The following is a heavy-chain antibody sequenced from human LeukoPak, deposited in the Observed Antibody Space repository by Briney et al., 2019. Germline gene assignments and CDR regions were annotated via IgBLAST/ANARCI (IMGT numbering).Heavy chain of an antibody. Sequence: GGSLRLSCAASGFTFSSYSMNWVRQAPGMGLEWVSVITGSGGSTYYADSVKGRFTISRDNSKNTLYLQMNSLRAEDTAVYYCAKEAVAGIYYYYGMDVWGQGTTVTVSS. D-gene: IGHD6-19*01. CDR3: AKEAVAGIYYYYGMDV. CDR2: ITGSGGST. J-gene: IGHJ6*02. CDR1: GFTFSSYS. V-gene: IGHV3-23*01.